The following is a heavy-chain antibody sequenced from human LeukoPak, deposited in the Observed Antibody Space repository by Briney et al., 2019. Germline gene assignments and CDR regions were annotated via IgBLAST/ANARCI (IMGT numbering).Heavy chain of an antibody. D-gene: IGHD1-14*01. V-gene: IGHV3-48*04. CDR2: ISAGSGTV. CDR1: GLSLSSNN. J-gene: IGHJ2*01. Sequence: GGSLRLSCATSGLSLSSNNMHWVRQAPGGGLEWLSYISAGSGTVFSADSVKGRFSISRDNARESLFLQMNSLRVDDTAVYYCTKDLGLRRMIWGRGTLVIVSS. CDR3: TKDLGLRRMI.